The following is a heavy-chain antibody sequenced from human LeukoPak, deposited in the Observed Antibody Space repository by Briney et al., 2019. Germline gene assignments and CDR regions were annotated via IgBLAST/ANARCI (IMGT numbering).Heavy chain of an antibody. CDR1: GGSISSYY. CDR2: IYYSGST. Sequence: PSETLSLTCTDSGGSISSYYWSRVRQPPGKGLEWIGYIYYSGSTNYNPSLKSRVTISVDTSKNQFSLKLSSVTAADTALYYCAKYPVHILTGYYTTLDYWGQGTLVTVSS. V-gene: IGHV4-59*01. D-gene: IGHD3-9*01. CDR3: AKYPVHILTGYYTTLDY. J-gene: IGHJ4*02.